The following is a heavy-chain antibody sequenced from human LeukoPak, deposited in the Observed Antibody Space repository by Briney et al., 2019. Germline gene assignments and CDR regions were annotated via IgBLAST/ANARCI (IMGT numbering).Heavy chain of an antibody. V-gene: IGHV1-69*05. Sequence: SVKVSCKASGGTFSSYAISWVRQAPGQGLEWMGRIIPIFGTANYAQKFQGRVTITTDESTSTAYMELGSLRSEDTAVYYCARDFGHYYDSSGSGYYFDYWGQGTLVTVSS. CDR2: IIPIFGTA. D-gene: IGHD3-22*01. J-gene: IGHJ4*02. CDR1: GGTFSSYA. CDR3: ARDFGHYYDSSGSGYYFDY.